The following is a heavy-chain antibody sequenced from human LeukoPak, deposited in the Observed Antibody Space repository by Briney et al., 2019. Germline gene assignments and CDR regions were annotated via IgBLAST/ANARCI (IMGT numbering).Heavy chain of an antibody. CDR1: GFTFSSYS. D-gene: IGHD3-22*01. CDR2: ISSSSSTI. Sequence: QPGGSLRLSCAASGFTFSSYSMNWVRQAPGKGLEWVSYISSSSSTIYYADSVKGRFTISRDNAKNTLYLQMDSLTAEDTAVYYCARDDSSARANYWGQGTLVTVSS. J-gene: IGHJ4*02. CDR3: ARDDSSARANY. V-gene: IGHV3-48*04.